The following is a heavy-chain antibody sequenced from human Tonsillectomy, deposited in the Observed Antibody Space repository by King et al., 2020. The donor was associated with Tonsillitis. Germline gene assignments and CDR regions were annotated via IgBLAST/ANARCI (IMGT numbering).Heavy chain of an antibody. J-gene: IGHJ6*03. CDR1: GATFSSYA. V-gene: IGHV1-69*01. Sequence: QLVQSGAEVKKPGSSVKVSCKASGATFSSYAISWVRQAPGQGLEWMGGIIPIFGTANYAQKFQGRVTITADESTGTAYMELSSLRSEDTAVYYCARDGSGSYFGDYMDVWGKGTTVTVSS. D-gene: IGHD1-26*01. CDR3: ARDGSGSYFGDYMDV. CDR2: IIPIFGTA.